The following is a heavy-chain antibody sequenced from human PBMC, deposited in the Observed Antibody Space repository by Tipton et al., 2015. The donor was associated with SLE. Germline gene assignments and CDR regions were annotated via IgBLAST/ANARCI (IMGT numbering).Heavy chain of an antibody. J-gene: IGHJ3*02. CDR1: GGSISSYY. CDR2: IYYSGST. V-gene: IGHV4-59*01. CDR3: ARDRAGPGGAFDI. Sequence: TLSLTCTVSGGSISSYYWSWIRQPPGKGLEWIGYIYYSGSTNYNPSLKSRVTISVDTSKNQFSLKLSSVTAADTAVYYCARDRAGPGGAFDIWGQGTIVTVSS. D-gene: IGHD3-10*01.